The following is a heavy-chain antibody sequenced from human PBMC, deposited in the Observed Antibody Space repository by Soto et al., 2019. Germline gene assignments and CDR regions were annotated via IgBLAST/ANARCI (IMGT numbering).Heavy chain of an antibody. D-gene: IGHD6-13*01. CDR2: ISYDGSDK. CDR3: FGAXAGSNWGHAFDI. CDR1: GFTFSSYA. V-gene: IGHV3-30-3*01. J-gene: IGHJ3*02. Sequence: GSLRLSCGASGFTFSSYAMHWVRQAPGKGLEWVAVISYDGSDKYYADSVKGRFTISRDNSKNTLYLQMNSLRAEDTAVYYVFGAXAGSNWGHAFDIWGRGT.